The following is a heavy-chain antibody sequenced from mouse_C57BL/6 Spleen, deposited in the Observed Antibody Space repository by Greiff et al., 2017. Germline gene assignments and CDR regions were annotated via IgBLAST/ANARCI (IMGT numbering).Heavy chain of an antibody. CDR3: ATYYSNLAY. CDR2: IHPNSGST. CDR1: GYTFTSYW. D-gene: IGHD2-5*01. Sequence: QVQLQQPGAELVKPGASVKLSCKASGYTFTSYWMHWVKQRPGQGLEWLGMIHPNSGSTNYNEKFKSKATLTVDKSSSTAYMQLSSLTSEDSAVYYCATYYSNLAYWGQGTLVTVSA. J-gene: IGHJ3*01. V-gene: IGHV1-64*01.